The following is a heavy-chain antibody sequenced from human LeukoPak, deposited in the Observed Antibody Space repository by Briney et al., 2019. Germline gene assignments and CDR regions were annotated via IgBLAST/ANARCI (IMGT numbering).Heavy chain of an antibody. CDR1: GYTFTSYA. J-gene: IGHJ5*02. CDR3: ARDNSLRDTAWWFDP. Sequence: GASVKVSCKASGYTFTSYAMNWVRQAPGQGLEWMGWINPNSGGTNYAQKFQGRVTMTRDTSISTSYMELSRLTSDDTAVYYCARDNSLRDTAWWFDPWGQGTLVTVSS. V-gene: IGHV1-2*02. CDR2: INPNSGGT. D-gene: IGHD5-24*01.